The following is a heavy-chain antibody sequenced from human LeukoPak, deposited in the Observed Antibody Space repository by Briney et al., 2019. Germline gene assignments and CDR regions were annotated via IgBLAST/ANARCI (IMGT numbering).Heavy chain of an antibody. Sequence: GGSLRLSCAASGFTFSSYAMHWVRQAPGKGLEWVAVISYDGSNKYYADSVKGRFTISRDNSKNTLYLQMNSLRAEDTAVYYCARGPPDYYGSGSYYYYYYGMDVWGKGTTVTVSS. J-gene: IGHJ6*04. CDR3: ARGPPDYYGSGSYYYYYYGMDV. CDR1: GFTFSSYA. D-gene: IGHD3-10*01. V-gene: IGHV3-30*04. CDR2: ISYDGSNK.